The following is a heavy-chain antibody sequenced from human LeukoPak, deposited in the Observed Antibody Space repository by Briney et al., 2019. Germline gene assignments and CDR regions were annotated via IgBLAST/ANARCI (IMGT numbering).Heavy chain of an antibody. V-gene: IGHV1-8*01. CDR1: GYTFTSYD. D-gene: IGHD3-10*02. CDR2: MNPNSGNT. CDR3: ARGYVRARRRIENYYGMDV. Sequence: ASVKVSCKASGYTFTSYDINWVRQATGQGLEWMGWMNPNSGNTGYAQKFQGRVTMTRNTSISTAYMELSSLRSEDTAVYHCARGYVRARRRIENYYGMDVWGQGTTVTVSS. J-gene: IGHJ6*02.